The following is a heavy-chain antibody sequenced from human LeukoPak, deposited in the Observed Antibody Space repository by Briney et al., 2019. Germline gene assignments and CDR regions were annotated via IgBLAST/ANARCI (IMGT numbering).Heavy chain of an antibody. CDR3: AKGGKTTVVKGGAYFDY. J-gene: IGHJ4*02. CDR1: GFTFSSYA. D-gene: IGHD4-23*01. V-gene: IGHV3-23*01. CDR2: ISASGGST. Sequence: GCSQRLSCAASGFTFSSYAMIWVRQAPGRGLEWVSAISASGGSTYFADAVKGRFTISRDNSKNTLYLQMNSLRAEDTAVYYCAKGGKTTVVKGGAYFDYWGQGTLVTVSS.